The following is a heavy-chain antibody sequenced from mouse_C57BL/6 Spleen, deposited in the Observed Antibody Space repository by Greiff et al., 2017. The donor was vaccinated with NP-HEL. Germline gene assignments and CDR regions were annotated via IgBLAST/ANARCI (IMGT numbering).Heavy chain of an antibody. CDR3: ARYDMSYDGYFDV. Sequence: VQLQQPGAELVKPGASVKLSCKASGYTFTSYWMQWVKQRPGQGLEWIGEIDPSDSYTNYNQKFKGKATLTVDTSSSTAYMQLSSLTSEDSAVYYCARYDMSYDGYFDVWGTGTTVTVSS. V-gene: IGHV1-50*01. D-gene: IGHD2-12*01. CDR2: IDPSDSYT. CDR1: GYTFTSYW. J-gene: IGHJ1*03.